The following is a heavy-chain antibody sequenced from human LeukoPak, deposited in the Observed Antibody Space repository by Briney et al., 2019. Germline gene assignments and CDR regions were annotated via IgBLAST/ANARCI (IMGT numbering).Heavy chain of an antibody. J-gene: IGHJ6*03. V-gene: IGHV1-2*02. CDR3: AGDYVSGSYCYMDV. CDR1: GYTFTGYY. D-gene: IGHD1-26*01. CDR2: INPNSGGT. Sequence: ASVKVSCKASGYTFTGYYMHWVRQAPGQGLEWMGWINPNSGGTNYAQKFQGRVTMTRDTSISTAYMELSRLRSDDTAVYYCAGDYVSGSYCYMDVWGKGTTVTVSS.